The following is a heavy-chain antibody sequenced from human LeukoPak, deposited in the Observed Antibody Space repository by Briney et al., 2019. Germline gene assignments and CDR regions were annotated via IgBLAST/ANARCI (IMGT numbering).Heavy chain of an antibody. D-gene: IGHD6-19*01. J-gene: IGHJ4*02. V-gene: IGHV3-9*01. CDR3: AKGLYRYSSGARDY. CDR1: GFTFSSYG. CDR2: ISWNSGSI. Sequence: GGSLRLSCAASGFTFSSYGMHWVRQAPGKGLEWVSGISWNSGSIGYADSVKGRFTISRDNAKNSLYLQMNSLRAEDTALYYCAKGLYRYSSGARDYWGQGTLVTVSS.